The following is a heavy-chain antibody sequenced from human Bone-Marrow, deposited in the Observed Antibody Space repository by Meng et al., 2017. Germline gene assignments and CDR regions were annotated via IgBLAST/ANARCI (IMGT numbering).Heavy chain of an antibody. CDR2: INHSGST. Sequence: QGQLQQWGAGLLKPAGTLSLTCAVYGGSFSGYYWSWIRQPPGKGLEWIGEINHSGSTNYNPSLKSRVTISVDTSKNQFSLKLSSVTAADTAVYYCARARGIAVAEPWDYWGQGTLVTVSS. J-gene: IGHJ4*02. D-gene: IGHD6-19*01. V-gene: IGHV4-34*01. CDR3: ARARGIAVAEPWDY. CDR1: GGSFSGYY.